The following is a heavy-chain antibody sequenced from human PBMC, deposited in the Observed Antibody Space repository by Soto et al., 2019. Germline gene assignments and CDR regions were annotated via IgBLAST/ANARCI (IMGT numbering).Heavy chain of an antibody. CDR1: GGSISSGDYY. D-gene: IGHD3-10*01. CDR2: IYYSGST. Sequence: SETLSLTCTVSGGSISSGDYYWSWIRQPPGKGLEWIGYIYYSGSTYYNPSLKSRVTISVDTSKNQFSLKLSSVTAADTAVYYFALVCFYYGSGSYPQENWFDPWGKGTLVTVPS. CDR3: ALVCFYYGSGSYPQENWFDP. V-gene: IGHV4-30-4*01. J-gene: IGHJ5*02.